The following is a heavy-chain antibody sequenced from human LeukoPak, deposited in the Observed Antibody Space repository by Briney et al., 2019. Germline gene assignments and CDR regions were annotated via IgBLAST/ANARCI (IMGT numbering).Heavy chain of an antibody. CDR3: VRDPAFGELLSCFDY. V-gene: IGHV3-30*03. CDR1: GFAFSDYC. J-gene: IGHJ4*02. CDR2: ISPDGSST. Sequence: GGSLRLSYLASGFAFSDYCMGWVRQAPGKGREWVAVISPDGSSTYYADSVKGRFTISRDNSKNTLYLQMNSLRAEDTAVYSCVRDPAFGELLSCFDYWGQGTLVTVSS. D-gene: IGHD3-10*01.